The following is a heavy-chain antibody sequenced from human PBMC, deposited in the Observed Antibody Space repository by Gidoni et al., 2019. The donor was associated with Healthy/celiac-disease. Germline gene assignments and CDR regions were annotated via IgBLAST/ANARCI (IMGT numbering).Heavy chain of an antibody. CDR2: IYYSGST. CDR3: ASPPYYYDSSGLFA. Sequence: QLQLQESGPGLVKPSETLSLTCTVSGGSISSSSYYWGWIRQPPGKGLEWIGSIYYSGSTYYNPSLKSRVTISVDTSKNQFSLKLSSVTAADTAGYYCASPPYYYDSSGLFAWGQGTLVTVSS. D-gene: IGHD3-22*01. V-gene: IGHV4-39*01. J-gene: IGHJ4*02. CDR1: GGSISSSSYY.